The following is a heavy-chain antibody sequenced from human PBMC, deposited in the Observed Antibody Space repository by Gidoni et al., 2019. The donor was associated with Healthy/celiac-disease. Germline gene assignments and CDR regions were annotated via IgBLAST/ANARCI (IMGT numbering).Heavy chain of an antibody. D-gene: IGHD5-12*01. CDR1: GGTFSSYA. J-gene: IGHJ5*02. CDR3: ATESNIVATIGVGWFDP. Sequence: QVQLVQSGAEVKKPGSSVKVSCQASGGTFSSYAISWVRQAPGQGLEWMGGIIPIFGTANYAQKFQGRVTITADESTSTAYMELSSLRSEDTAVYYCATESNIVATIGVGWFDPWGQGTLVTVSS. CDR2: IIPIFGTA. V-gene: IGHV1-69*01.